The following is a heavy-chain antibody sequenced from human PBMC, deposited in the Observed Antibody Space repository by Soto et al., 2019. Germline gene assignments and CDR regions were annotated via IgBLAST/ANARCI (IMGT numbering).Heavy chain of an antibody. J-gene: IGHJ5*02. Sequence: EVQLVESGGGWIQPGGSLRLSCAASGFTVSTNYMSWVRQAPGKGLEWVSVIYSVGTTNYADSVKGRFTISRDTSKNTLFLQMKSLRAEDTAVYYCARDYAMRGWFDPWGQGTLVTVSS. CDR1: GFTVSTNY. CDR3: ARDYAMRGWFDP. CDR2: IYSVGTT. D-gene: IGHD2-2*01. V-gene: IGHV3-53*01.